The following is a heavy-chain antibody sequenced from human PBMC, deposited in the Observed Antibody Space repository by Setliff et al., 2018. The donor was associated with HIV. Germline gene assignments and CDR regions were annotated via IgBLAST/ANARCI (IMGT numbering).Heavy chain of an antibody. J-gene: IGHJ3*01. Sequence: PSETLSLTCSVSGFSISSDYYWNWVRQPPGQGLEWIGSIYHSGKTYSNPSLKSRVTVSVDTSMNQFSLKLTSVTAADTAVYYCARPLSTSYNFWGDAFAVWGQGTVVTVSS. CDR3: ARPLSTSYNFWGDAFAV. CDR1: GFSISSDYY. D-gene: IGHD3-3*01. V-gene: IGHV4-38-2*02. CDR2: IYHSGKT.